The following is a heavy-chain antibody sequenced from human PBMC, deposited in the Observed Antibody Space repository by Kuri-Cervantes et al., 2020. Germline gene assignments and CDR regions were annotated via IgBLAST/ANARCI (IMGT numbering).Heavy chain of an antibody. CDR3: ARGGPYGDYYWYFDL. D-gene: IGHD4-17*01. CDR2: INHSGST. J-gene: IGHJ2*01. Sequence: ESLKISCAVYGGSFSGYYWSWIRQPPGKGLEWIGEINHSGSTNYDPSLKSRVTISVDTSKNQFSLKVSSVTAADTAVYYCARGGPYGDYYWYFDLWGRGTLVTVSS. CDR1: GGSFSGYY. V-gene: IGHV4-34*01.